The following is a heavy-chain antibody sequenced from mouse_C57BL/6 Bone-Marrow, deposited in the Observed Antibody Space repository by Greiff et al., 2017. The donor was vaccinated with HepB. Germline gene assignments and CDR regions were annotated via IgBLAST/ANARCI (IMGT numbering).Heavy chain of an antibody. CDR2: ILPGSGST. CDR1: GYTFTGYW. J-gene: IGHJ4*01. D-gene: IGHD2-1*01. V-gene: IGHV1-9*01. CDR3: ASDYGNYVYYAMDY. Sequence: VQLQQSGAELMKPGASVKLSCKATGYTFTGYWIEWVKQRPGHGLEWIGEILPGSGSTTYNEKFKGKATFTADTSSNTAYMQLSSLTTEDSAIDNCASDYGNYVYYAMDYWGQGTSVTVSS.